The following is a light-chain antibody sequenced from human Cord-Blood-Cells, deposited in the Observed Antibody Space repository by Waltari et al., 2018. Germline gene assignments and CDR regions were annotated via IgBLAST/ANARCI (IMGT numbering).Light chain of an antibody. CDR2: GVS. Sequence: QSALTQPPSVSGSPGQSVTISCTGTSSDVGSYNRVSWYQQPPATAPQLMIYGVSNRPSGLPVRISGSKSGNTASLTISGLQSEDEADYFCSSYTSSSTYVFGTGTKVTVL. CDR1: SSDVGSYNR. J-gene: IGLJ1*01. V-gene: IGLV2-18*02. CDR3: SSYTSSSTYV.